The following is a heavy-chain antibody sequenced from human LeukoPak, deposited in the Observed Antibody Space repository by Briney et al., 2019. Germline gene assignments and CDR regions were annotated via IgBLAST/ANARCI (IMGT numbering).Heavy chain of an antibody. CDR2: IIPIFGTA. V-gene: IGHV1-69*13. CDR1: GGTFSSYA. CDR3: ARDSDDSSGSQGGVAFDI. D-gene: IGHD3-22*01. J-gene: IGHJ3*02. Sequence: SVKVSCKASGGTFSSYAISGVRQAPGQGLEWMGGIIPIFGTANYAQKFQGRGTITAEESKSTAYMELSSLRSEDTAVYYCARDSDDSSGSQGGVAFDIWGQGTMVTVSS.